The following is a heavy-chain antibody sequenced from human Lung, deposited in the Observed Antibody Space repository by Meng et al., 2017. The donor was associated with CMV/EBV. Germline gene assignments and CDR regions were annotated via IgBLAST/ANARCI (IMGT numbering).Heavy chain of an antibody. CDR1: GGPFSNYA. CDR2: IIPMLEIT. CDR3: ARGGFWLGHYSWLDP. Sequence: SXXVSXKASGGPFSNYAVSWVRQAPGQGLEWMGGIIPMLEITNYAQKFQGRVTITAVKSTGTAFMELSSLRSDDTAVYYCARGGFWLGHYSWLDPWGQGXLVTVSS. V-gene: IGHV1-69*10. D-gene: IGHD3-3*01. J-gene: IGHJ5*02.